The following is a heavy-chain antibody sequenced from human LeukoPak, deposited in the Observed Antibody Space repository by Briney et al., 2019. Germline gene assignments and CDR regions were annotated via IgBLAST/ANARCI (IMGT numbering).Heavy chain of an antibody. Sequence: GGSLRLSCAASGFMFNSYVMSWVRQAPGKGLEWVSAINGGGGNAYYADSVKGRFTISRDNSKNMVYLQMNSLRAEDTAVYYCARANYGGNPRYFQHWGQGTLVTVSS. CDR2: INGGGGNA. CDR1: GFMFNSYV. V-gene: IGHV3-23*01. CDR3: ARANYGGNPRYFQH. J-gene: IGHJ1*01. D-gene: IGHD4-23*01.